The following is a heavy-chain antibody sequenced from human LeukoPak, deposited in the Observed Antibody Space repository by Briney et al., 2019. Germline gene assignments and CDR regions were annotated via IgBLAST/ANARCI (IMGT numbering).Heavy chain of an antibody. V-gene: IGHV1-8*01. J-gene: IGHJ3*02. CDR1: GGTFSSYS. CDR2: MNPNSGNT. Sequence: ASVKVSCKASGGTFSSYSINWVRQAPGQGLEWMGWMNPNSGNTVFAQKFQGRVIITRDTSTSTAYMDLNSLRSEDTAVYYCARSGTRAFHIWGQGTMVTVSS. D-gene: IGHD1-26*01. CDR3: ARSGTRAFHI.